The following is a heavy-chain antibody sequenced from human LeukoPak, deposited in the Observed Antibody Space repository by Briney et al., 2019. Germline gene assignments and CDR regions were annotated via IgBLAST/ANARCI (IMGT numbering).Heavy chain of an antibody. CDR1: GYSISSTNW. CDR3: ARARDYGSGKANAFDI. V-gene: IGHV4-28*03. D-gene: IGHD3-10*01. CDR2: IYYSGST. J-gene: IGHJ3*02. Sequence: PSETLSLTCAVSGYSISSTNWWGWVRQPPGKGLEWVGYIYYSGSTYYNPSLKSRVTMSVDTSKNQFSLKLSSVTAVDTAVYYCARARDYGSGKANAFDIWGQGTMVTVSS.